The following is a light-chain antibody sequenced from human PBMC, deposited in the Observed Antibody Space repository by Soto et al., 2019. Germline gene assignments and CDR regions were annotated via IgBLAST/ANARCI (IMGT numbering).Light chain of an antibody. V-gene: IGLV4-60*02. Sequence: QAVVTQSSSASASLGSSVKLTCTLSSGHSSYIIAWHQQQPGKAPRYLMKLEGSGSYNKGSAVPDRFSGSSSGADRYLTISNLQFEDEADYYCETWDSNTRVFGGGTQLTVL. CDR2: LEGSGSY. CDR1: SGHSSYI. J-gene: IGLJ3*02. CDR3: ETWDSNTRV.